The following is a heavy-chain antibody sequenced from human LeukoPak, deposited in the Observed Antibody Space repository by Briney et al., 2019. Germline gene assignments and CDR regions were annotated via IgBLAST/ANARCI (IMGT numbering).Heavy chain of an antibody. D-gene: IGHD6-13*01. CDR3: ARGGAAAPTDPFDY. J-gene: IGHJ4*02. CDR2: ISAYNGNT. CDR1: GYTFTSYG. V-gene: IGHV1-18*01. Sequence: ASVTVSCTASGYTFTSYGISWVRQAPGQGLEWMGWISAYNGNTNYAQKLQGRVTMTTDTSTSTAYMELSSLRSEDTAVYYCARGGAAAPTDPFDYWGQGTLVTVSS.